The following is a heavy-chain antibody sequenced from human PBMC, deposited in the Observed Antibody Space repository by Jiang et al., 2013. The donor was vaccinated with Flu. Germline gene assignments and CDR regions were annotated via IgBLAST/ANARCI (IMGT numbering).Heavy chain of an antibody. CDR3: ARIMRGTGGFDL. J-gene: IGHJ3*01. CDR1: GYTFTSYD. CDR2: MSPNSGYI. V-gene: IGHV1-8*01. Sequence: SVKVSCKASGYTFTSYDINWVRQATGQGLEWMGGMSPNSGYIDYAQKFQGRVTMTRDTSINTAYMEVSRLRYDDTAVYYCARIMRGTGGFDLWGQGTLVTVSS. D-gene: IGHD3-16*01.